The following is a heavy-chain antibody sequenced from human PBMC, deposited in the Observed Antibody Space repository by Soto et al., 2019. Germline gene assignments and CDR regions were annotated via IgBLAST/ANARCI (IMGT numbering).Heavy chain of an antibody. Sequence: SETLSLTCVASGYVIASGYYWGWIRQPPGKGLEWIGTVDHSGSTYYDPSLQGRVTISIDTSKNQFSLKLTSVTAADTALYYCARYFHTYSGPPIWGQGTLVTVSS. CDR3: ARYFHTYSGPPI. V-gene: IGHV4-38-2*01. CDR2: VDHSGST. J-gene: IGHJ4*02. D-gene: IGHD5-12*01. CDR1: GYVIASGYY.